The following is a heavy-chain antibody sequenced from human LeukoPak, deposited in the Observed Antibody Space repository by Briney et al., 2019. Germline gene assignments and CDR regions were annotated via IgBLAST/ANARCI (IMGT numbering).Heavy chain of an antibody. D-gene: IGHD3-22*01. CDR3: ARDPGYYDSSGSFDY. Sequence: PGGSLTLSCAASGFTFSSYSMNWVRQAPGKGLEWVSYISSSSSTIYYADSVKGRFTISRDNAKNSLYLQMNSLRAEDTAVYYCARDPGYYDSSGSFDYWGQGTLVTVSS. J-gene: IGHJ4*02. CDR2: ISSSSSTI. CDR1: GFTFSSYS. V-gene: IGHV3-48*01.